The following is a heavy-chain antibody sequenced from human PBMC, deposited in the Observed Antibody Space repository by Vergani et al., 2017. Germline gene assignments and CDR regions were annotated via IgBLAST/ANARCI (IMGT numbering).Heavy chain of an antibody. V-gene: IGHV4-61*02. CDR3: AGDKRQLRPRAFDR. J-gene: IGHJ3*01. CDR2: IYVSGIT. Sequence: QVQLQESGPGLVKPSQTLSLTCTVSGASINNDFYYWHWIRQPAGKGLEWIGRIYVSGITDYNSSLQSRVSLSVYTSKNQFSLTLTSVTAADTAVYYCAGDKRQLRPRAFDRGGQGTMVTVSS. CDR1: GASINNDFYY. D-gene: IGHD4-23*01.